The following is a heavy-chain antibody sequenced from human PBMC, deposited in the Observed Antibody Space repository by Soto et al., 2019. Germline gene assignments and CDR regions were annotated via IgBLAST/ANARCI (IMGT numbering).Heavy chain of an antibody. CDR1: GYTFTNYW. CDR3: ARRLSGIWYWFDP. Sequence: EVQLVQSGAEVKKPGESLRISCKGSGYTFTNYWINWVRQMPGKGLEWMGRIVPSDSFTNYSPSFKGHVTISADKSINPAYLQWSSLQASDTAIYYCARRLSGIWYWFDPWGQGTLVTVSS. J-gene: IGHJ5*02. V-gene: IGHV5-10-1*01. CDR2: IVPSDSFT. D-gene: IGHD6-19*01.